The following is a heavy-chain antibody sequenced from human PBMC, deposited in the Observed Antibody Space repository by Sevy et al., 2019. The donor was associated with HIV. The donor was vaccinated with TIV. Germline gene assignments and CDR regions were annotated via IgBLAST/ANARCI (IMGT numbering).Heavy chain of an antibody. CDR2: INPNSGGT. Sequence: ASVKVSCKASGYTFTGYYMHWVRQAPGQGLEWMGWINPNSGGTNYAQKFQGRVTMTRDTSISTAYMELSRLRSDDPAVYYCAARYYYDSSGYYSAEYFQHWGQGTLVTVSS. D-gene: IGHD3-22*01. CDR3: AARYYYDSSGYYSAEYFQH. V-gene: IGHV1-2*02. J-gene: IGHJ1*01. CDR1: GYTFTGYY.